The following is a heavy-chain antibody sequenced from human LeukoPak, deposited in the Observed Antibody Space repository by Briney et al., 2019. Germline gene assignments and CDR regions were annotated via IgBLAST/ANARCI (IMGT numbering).Heavy chain of an antibody. Sequence: ASVKVSCKASGYTFTSYGISWVRQAPGQGLEWMGWISAYNGNTNYAQKLQGRVTMTTDTSTSTPYMELRSLRSDDTAVYSCARRVTYYYDSSGYIDYWGQGTLVTVSS. J-gene: IGHJ4*02. CDR3: ARRVTYYYDSSGYIDY. D-gene: IGHD3-22*01. CDR2: ISAYNGNT. V-gene: IGHV1-18*01. CDR1: GYTFTSYG.